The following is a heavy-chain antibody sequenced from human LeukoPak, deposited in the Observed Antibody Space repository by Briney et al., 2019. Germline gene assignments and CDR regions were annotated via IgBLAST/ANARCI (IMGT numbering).Heavy chain of an antibody. CDR2: ISSSGSTI. J-gene: IGHJ6*03. Sequence: GGSLRLSCAASGFTFSSYEMNWVRQAPGKGLEWVSYISSSGSTIYYADSVKGRFTISRDNAKNSLYLQMDSLGPEDTAVYYCARDPYSGNYGTYYYYYMDVWGKGTAVTISS. CDR1: GFTFSSYE. V-gene: IGHV3-48*03. D-gene: IGHD1-26*01. CDR3: ARDPYSGNYGTYYYYYMDV.